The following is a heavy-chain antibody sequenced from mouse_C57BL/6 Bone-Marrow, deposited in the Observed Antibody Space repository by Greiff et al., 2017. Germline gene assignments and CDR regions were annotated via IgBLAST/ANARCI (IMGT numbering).Heavy chain of an antibody. Sequence: QVHVKQSGAELVKPGASVKLSCKASGYTFTSYWMQWVKQRPGQGLEWIGEIDPSDSYTNYNQKFKGKATLTVDTSSSTAYMQLSSLTSEDSAVYYCARIYYGNLPYWYFDVWGTGTTVTVSS. V-gene: IGHV1-50*01. D-gene: IGHD2-1*01. CDR3: ARIYYGNLPYWYFDV. CDR1: GYTFTSYW. CDR2: IDPSDSYT. J-gene: IGHJ1*03.